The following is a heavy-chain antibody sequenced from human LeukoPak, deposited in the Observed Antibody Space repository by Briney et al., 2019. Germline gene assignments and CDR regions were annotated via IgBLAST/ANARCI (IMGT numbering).Heavy chain of an antibody. CDR1: GGSISSGGYS. J-gene: IGHJ3*02. CDR3: ARAPLTYYDFWSGSILDAFDI. Sequence: PSETLSLTCAVSGGSISSGGYSWSWIRQPPGKGLEWIGYIYHSGSTYYNPSHKSRVTISVDRSKNQFSLKLSSVTAADTAVYYCARAPLTYYDFWSGSILDAFDIWGQGTMVTVSS. CDR2: IYHSGST. V-gene: IGHV4-30-2*01. D-gene: IGHD3-3*01.